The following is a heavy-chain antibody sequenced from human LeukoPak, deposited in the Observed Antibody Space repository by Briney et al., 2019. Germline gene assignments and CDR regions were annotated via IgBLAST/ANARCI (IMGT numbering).Heavy chain of an antibody. CDR2: INHSGST. D-gene: IGHD5-18*01. CDR1: GGSFSGYY. CDR3: ARGDDTAMVSYAFDI. J-gene: IGHJ3*02. Sequence: SETLSLTCAVHGGSFSGYYWSWIRQPPGKGLEWIGEINHSGSTNYNPSLKSQVTISVDTSKNQFSLKLSSVTAADTAVYYCARGDDTAMVSYAFDIWGQGTMVTVSS. V-gene: IGHV4-34*01.